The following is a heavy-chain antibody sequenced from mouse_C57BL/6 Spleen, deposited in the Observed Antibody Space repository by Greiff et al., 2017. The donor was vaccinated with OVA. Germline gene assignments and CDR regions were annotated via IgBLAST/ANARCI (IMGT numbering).Heavy chain of an antibody. V-gene: IGHV1-18*01. Sequence: VVKPGASVKIPCKASGYTFTDYNMDWVKQSHGKSLEWIGDINPNNGGTIYNQKFKGKATLTVDKSSSTAYMELRSLTSEDTAVYYCAREVDLDYYAMDYWGQGTSVTVSS. CDR3: AREVDLDYYAMDY. D-gene: IGHD1-1*02. CDR2: INPNNGGT. CDR1: GYTFTDYN. J-gene: IGHJ4*01.